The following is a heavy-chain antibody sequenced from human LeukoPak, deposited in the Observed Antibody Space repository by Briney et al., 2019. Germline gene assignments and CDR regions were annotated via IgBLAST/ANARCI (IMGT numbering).Heavy chain of an antibody. D-gene: IGHD3-22*01. CDR2: INHSGST. V-gene: IGHV4-34*01. J-gene: IGHJ4*02. Sequence: SETLSPTCAVYGGSFSGYYWSWIRQPPGKGLEWIGEINHSGSTNYNPSLKSRVTISVDTSKNQFSLKLSSVTAADTAVYYCARGGRDSSGYSPYYFDYWGQGTLITVSS. CDR1: GGSFSGYY. CDR3: ARGGRDSSGYSPYYFDY.